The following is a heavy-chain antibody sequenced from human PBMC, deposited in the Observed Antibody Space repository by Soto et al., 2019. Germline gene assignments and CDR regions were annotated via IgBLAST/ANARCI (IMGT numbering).Heavy chain of an antibody. CDR2: IYSGGST. V-gene: IGHV3-53*04. CDR3: ASTNCSSTSCFYYYYYMDV. D-gene: IGHD2-2*01. CDR1: GFTVSSNY. Sequence: EVQLVESGGGLVQPGGSLRLSCAASGFTVSSNYMSWVRQAPGKGLEWVSVIYSGGSTYYADSVKVRFTISRHNSKNTLYLQMNSLRAEDTAVYYCASTNCSSTSCFYYYYYMDVWGKGTTVTVSS. J-gene: IGHJ6*03.